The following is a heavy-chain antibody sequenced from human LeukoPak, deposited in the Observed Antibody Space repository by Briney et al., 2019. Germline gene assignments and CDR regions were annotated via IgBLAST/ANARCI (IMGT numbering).Heavy chain of an antibody. J-gene: IGHJ5*02. D-gene: IGHD2-2*01. Sequence: GGSLGLSCAASGFTFSSYEMNWVRQAPGKGLEWVSYISSSGSTIYYADSVKGRFTISRDNAKNSLYLQMNSLRAEDTAVYYCGTSPRGWFDPWGQGTLVTVSS. CDR2: ISSSGSTI. CDR1: GFTFSSYE. CDR3: GTSPRGWFDP. V-gene: IGHV3-48*03.